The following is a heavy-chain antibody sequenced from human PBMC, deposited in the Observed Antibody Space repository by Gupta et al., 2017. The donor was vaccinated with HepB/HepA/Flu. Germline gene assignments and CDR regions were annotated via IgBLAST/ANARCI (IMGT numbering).Heavy chain of an antibody. Sequence: EVQLVESGGGLVQPGGSLRLSCAASGFTFSSYEMNWVRQAPGKGLEWVSYISSSGSTIYYADSVKGRFTISRDNAKNSLYLQMNSLRAEDTAVYYCARSRLVGATLEGGYGMDVWGQGTTVTVSS. D-gene: IGHD1-26*01. CDR3: ARSRLVGATLEGGYGMDV. J-gene: IGHJ6*02. V-gene: IGHV3-48*03. CDR2: ISSSGSTI. CDR1: GFTFSSYE.